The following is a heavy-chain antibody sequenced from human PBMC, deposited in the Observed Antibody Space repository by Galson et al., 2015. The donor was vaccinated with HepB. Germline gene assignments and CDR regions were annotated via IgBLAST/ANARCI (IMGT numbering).Heavy chain of an antibody. CDR1: GFTFDDYP. D-gene: IGHD3-3*01. J-gene: IGHJ4*02. V-gene: IGHV3-9*01. CDR3: AKGIQERSGYPYYFDY. CDR2: ISWRGGSI. Sequence: SLSLSCAASGFTFDDYPMHWVRQAPGKGLEWVSGISWRGGSIGYADSVKGRFTISRDNAKNSLYLQMNSLRAEDTALYYCAKGIQERSGYPYYFDYWGQGTLVTVSS.